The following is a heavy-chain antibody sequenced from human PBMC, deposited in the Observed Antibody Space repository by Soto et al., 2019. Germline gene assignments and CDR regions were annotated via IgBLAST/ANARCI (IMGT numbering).Heavy chain of an antibody. J-gene: IGHJ3*02. CDR3: ARERGYYDSSGFGAFDI. CDR2: ISAYNGNT. D-gene: IGHD3-22*01. Sequence: ASVKVSCKASGYTFTSYGISWVRQAPGQGLEWMGWISAYNGNTNYAQKLQGRVTVTTDTSTSTAYMELRSLRSDDTAVYYCARERGYYDSSGFGAFDIWGQGTMVTVSS. V-gene: IGHV1-18*04. CDR1: GYTFTSYG.